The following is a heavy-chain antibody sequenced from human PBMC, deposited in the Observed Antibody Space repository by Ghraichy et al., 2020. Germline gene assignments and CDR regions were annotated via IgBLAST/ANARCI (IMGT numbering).Heavy chain of an antibody. D-gene: IGHD5-18*01. J-gene: IGHJ4*02. CDR2: IWYDGSNK. V-gene: IGHV3-33*01. CDR1: GFTFSSYG. CDR3: ARVRSGTAMAPFDY. Sequence: SCAASGFTFSSYGMHWVRQAPGKGLEWVAVIWYDGSNKYYADSVKGRFTISRDNSKNTLYLQMNSLRAEDTAVYYCARVRSGTAMAPFDYWGQGTLVTVSS.